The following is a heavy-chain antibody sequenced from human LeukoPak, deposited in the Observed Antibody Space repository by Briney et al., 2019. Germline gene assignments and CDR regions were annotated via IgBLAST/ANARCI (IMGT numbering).Heavy chain of an antibody. D-gene: IGHD5-24*01. J-gene: IGHJ4*02. CDR1: GFFFSSYG. CDR3: ARWEEMATNRLDY. CDR2: IWNDGTNK. Sequence: GRSLRLSCAASGFFFSSYGLHWVRQAPGKGLEWVAVIWNDGTNKYYADSLKGRFTISRDNSKNTVYLEMNSLRAEDTAVYYCARWEEMATNRLDYWGQGTLVTVSS. V-gene: IGHV3-33*01.